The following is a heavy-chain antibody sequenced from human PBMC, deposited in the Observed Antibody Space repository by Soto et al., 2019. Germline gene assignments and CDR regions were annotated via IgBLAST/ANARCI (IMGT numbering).Heavy chain of an antibody. D-gene: IGHD3-3*02. CDR3: ARDKPFSAGY. Sequence: QVQLVQSGTEVKKPGASVKVSCKASGYTFLDFYIHWVRQAPGQGLEWMGFINPSGGGTTYAQKFQGRLTMTRDTSTSTVYMELISLRSEDTAIYYCARDKPFSAGYRGQGTLVT. J-gene: IGHJ4*02. CDR1: GYTFLDFY. CDR2: INPSGGGT. V-gene: IGHV1-46*01.